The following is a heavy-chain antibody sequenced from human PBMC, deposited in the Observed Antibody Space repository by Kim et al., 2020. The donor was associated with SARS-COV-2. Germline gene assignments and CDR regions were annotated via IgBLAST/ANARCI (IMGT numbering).Heavy chain of an antibody. V-gene: IGHV5-51*01. Sequence: GDSDTRYSPSFQGQVTISADRSISTAYLQWSGLKASDTAMYYCARQGVAYWGQGTLVTVSS. CDR3: ARQGVAY. CDR2: GDSDT. J-gene: IGHJ4*02. D-gene: IGHD1-26*01.